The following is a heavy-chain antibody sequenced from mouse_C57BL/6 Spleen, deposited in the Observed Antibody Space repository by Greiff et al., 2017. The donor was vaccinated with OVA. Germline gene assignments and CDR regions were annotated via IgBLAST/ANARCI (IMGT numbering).Heavy chain of an antibody. CDR1: GYAFSSSW. D-gene: IGHD4-1*01. V-gene: IGHV1-82*01. CDR3: ARDRSGTGFAY. Sequence: QVQLQQSGPELVKPGASVKISCKASGYAFSSSWMNWVKQRPGKGLEWIGRIYPGDGDTNYNGKFKGKATLTADKSSSTAYMQLSSLTSEDSAVYFCARDRSGTGFAYWGQGTLVTVSA. J-gene: IGHJ3*01. CDR2: IYPGDGDT.